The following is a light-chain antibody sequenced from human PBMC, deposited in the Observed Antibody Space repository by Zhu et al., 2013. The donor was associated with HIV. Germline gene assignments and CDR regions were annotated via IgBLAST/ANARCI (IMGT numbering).Light chain of an antibody. Sequence: DIVMTQSPDSLAVSLGERATINCKSSQSVLYSSNNKNYLAWYQQNPGQPPKLLIYWASTRESGVPDRFSGSGSGTDFTLTISSLQAEDVAVYYCQQYYSTPYTFGHGTEAG. V-gene: IGKV4-1*01. CDR1: QSVLYSSNNKNY. CDR2: WAS. J-gene: IGKJ2*01. CDR3: QQYYSTPYT.